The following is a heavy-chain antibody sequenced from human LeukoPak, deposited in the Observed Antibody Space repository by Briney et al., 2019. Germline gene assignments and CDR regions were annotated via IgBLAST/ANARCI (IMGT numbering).Heavy chain of an antibody. CDR2: IGVAANT. CDR3: ARQNTPHGNFDY. CDR1: GFTFSSYD. V-gene: IGHV3-13*01. Sequence: GGSLRLSCAASGFTFSSYDMHWVRQATGKGLEWVSAIGVAANTFYSGSVKGRFTISRENAKNSLYLLMSSLRAEDTAVYYCARQNTPHGNFDYWGQGTLVAVSS. J-gene: IGHJ4*02. D-gene: IGHD1-26*01.